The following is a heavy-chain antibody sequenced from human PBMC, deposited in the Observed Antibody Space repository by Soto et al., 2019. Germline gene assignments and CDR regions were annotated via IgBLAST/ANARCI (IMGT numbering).Heavy chain of an antibody. Sequence: QVHLQQWGAGLLKPSETLSLTSAVNGEAFNGYYWTWIRQSPGKGLQWIGEINHSGTVDYNLSLKSRVTFSIDTSKKQFSLTLTSVTVADTAVYYCARAGAALVRGSIGGFDYWGQGTLVTVSS. CDR1: GEAFNGYY. J-gene: IGHJ4*02. CDR3: ARAGAALVRGSIGGFDY. D-gene: IGHD3-10*01. V-gene: IGHV4-34*01. CDR2: INHSGTV.